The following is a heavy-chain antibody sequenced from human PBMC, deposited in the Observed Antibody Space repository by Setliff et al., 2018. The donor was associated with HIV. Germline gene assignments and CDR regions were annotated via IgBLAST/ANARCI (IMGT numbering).Heavy chain of an antibody. V-gene: IGHV4-38-2*01. CDR2: IYHTGSS. Sequence: SETLSLTCDVSGFSISSRYYWGWIRQSPGKGLEWIGNIYHTGSSYYNPSLNDRATISLDTAKNQVSLKLSSVTASDTAVYYCARARYIVIRGDAGMDVWGPGTTVTVSS. CDR1: GFSISSRYY. CDR3: ARARYIVIRGDAGMDV. D-gene: IGHD3-10*01. J-gene: IGHJ6*02.